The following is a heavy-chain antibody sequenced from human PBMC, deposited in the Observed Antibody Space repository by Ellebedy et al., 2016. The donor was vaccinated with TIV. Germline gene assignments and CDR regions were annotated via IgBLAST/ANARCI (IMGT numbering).Heavy chain of an antibody. J-gene: IGHJ4*02. V-gene: IGHV4-59*01. D-gene: IGHD6-19*01. CDR3: ARSSGWDRFDY. CDR1: GGSISSYY. CDR2: IYYSGST. Sequence: MPSETLSLTCTVSGGSISSYYWSWIRQPPGKGLEWIGYIYYSGSTNYNPSLKSRVTIAVDTSKKQISLKLSSVTAAETAVYYCARSSGWDRFDYWGQGTLVTVSS.